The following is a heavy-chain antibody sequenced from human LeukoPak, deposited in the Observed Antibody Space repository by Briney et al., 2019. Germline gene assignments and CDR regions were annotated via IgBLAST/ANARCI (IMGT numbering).Heavy chain of an antibody. CDR2: INHSGST. Sequence: SETLSLTCAVYGGSFSGYYWSWIRQPPGKGLEWIGEINHSGSTNYNPSLKSRVTISVDTSKNQFSLKLSSVTAADTAVYYCARSRLITMVRGLNYYMDVWGKGTTVTVSS. D-gene: IGHD3-10*01. CDR1: GGSFSGYY. J-gene: IGHJ6*03. V-gene: IGHV4-34*01. CDR3: ARSRLITMVRGLNYYMDV.